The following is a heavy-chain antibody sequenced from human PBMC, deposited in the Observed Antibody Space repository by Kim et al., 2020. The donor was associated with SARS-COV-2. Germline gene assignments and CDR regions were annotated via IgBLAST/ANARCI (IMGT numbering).Heavy chain of an antibody. CDR1: GYTFTSYA. Sequence: ASVKVSCKASGYTFTSYAMHWVRQAPGQRLEWMGWINAGNGNTKYSQKFQGRVTITRDTSASTAYMELSSLRSEDTAVYYCAREEWQNWYFDLWGRGTLVTVSS. D-gene: IGHD2-8*01. CDR2: INAGNGNT. CDR3: AREEWQNWYFDL. J-gene: IGHJ2*01. V-gene: IGHV1-3*01.